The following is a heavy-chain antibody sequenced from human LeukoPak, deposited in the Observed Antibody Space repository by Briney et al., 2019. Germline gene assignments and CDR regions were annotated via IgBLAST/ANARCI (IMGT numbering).Heavy chain of an antibody. CDR1: GGSISSYY. Sequence: PSETLSLTCTVSGGSISSYYWSWIRQHPGKGLEWIGYIYYSGSTNYNPSLKSRVTISVDTSKNQFSLKLSSVTAADTAVYYCARDHILSSGWHLGAFDIWGQGTVVTVSS. V-gene: IGHV4-59*01. CDR2: IYYSGST. CDR3: ARDHILSSGWHLGAFDI. D-gene: IGHD6-19*01. J-gene: IGHJ3*02.